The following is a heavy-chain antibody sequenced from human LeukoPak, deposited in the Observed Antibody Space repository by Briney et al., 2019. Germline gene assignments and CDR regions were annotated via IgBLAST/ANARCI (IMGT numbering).Heavy chain of an antibody. Sequence: SETLSLTRTVSGGSISSSSYYWGWIRQPPGKGLEWIGSIYYSGSTYYNPPLKSRVTISVDTSKNQFSLKLSSVTAADTAVYYCARLGGYSYGPPGGIDYWGQGTLVTVSS. V-gene: IGHV4-39*01. D-gene: IGHD5-18*01. J-gene: IGHJ4*02. CDR3: ARLGGYSYGPPGGIDY. CDR2: IYYSGST. CDR1: GGSISSSSYY.